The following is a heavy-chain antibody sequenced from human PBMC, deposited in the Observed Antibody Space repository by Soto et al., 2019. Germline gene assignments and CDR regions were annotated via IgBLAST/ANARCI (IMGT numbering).Heavy chain of an antibody. CDR3: ASRYCSGGSCYPMIDY. CDR2: IYHSGST. Sequence: PSETLSLTCAVSGGSISSGGYSWSWIRQPPGKGLEWIGYIYHSGSTYYNPSLKSRVTISVDTSKNQFSLKLSSVTAADTAVYYCASRYCSGGSCYPMIDYWGQGTLVTVSS. V-gene: IGHV4-30-2*01. J-gene: IGHJ4*02. D-gene: IGHD2-15*01. CDR1: GGSISSGGYS.